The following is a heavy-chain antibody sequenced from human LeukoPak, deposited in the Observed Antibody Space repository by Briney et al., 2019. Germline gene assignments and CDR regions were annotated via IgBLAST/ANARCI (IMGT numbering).Heavy chain of an antibody. CDR1: GFTFSSYS. V-gene: IGHV3-21*01. CDR3: ASRVVPAAAFDY. J-gene: IGHJ4*02. Sequence: GGSLRLSCAASGFTFSSYSMNWVRQAPGKGLEWVSSISSSSSYIYYADSVKGRFTISRDNAKNSLYLQMNSLRAEDTAVYYCASRVVPAAAFDYWGQGTLVTVSS. D-gene: IGHD2-2*01. CDR2: ISSSSSYI.